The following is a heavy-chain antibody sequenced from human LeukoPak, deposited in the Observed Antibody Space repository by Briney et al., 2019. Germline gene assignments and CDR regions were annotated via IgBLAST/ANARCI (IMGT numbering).Heavy chain of an antibody. CDR1: GFTFSSYA. D-gene: IGHD5-18*01. J-gene: IGHJ5*02. CDR3: ARVRFWIHPGGVWFDP. Sequence: PGGSLRLSCAASGFTFSSYAMSWVRQAPGKGLEWVANIKQDGSEKYYVDSVKGRFTISRDNAKNSLYLQMNSLRAEDTAVYYCARVRFWIHPGGVWFDPWGQGTLVTVFS. CDR2: IKQDGSEK. V-gene: IGHV3-7*01.